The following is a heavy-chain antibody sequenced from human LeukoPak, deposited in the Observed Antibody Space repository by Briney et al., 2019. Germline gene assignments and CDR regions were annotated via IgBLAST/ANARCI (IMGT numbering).Heavy chain of an antibody. CDR3: ASARHGDSTWTY. D-gene: IGHD4-17*01. CDR2: IHFCTSEI. V-gene: IGHV5-51*01. CDR1: GKILMNYW. J-gene: IGHJ4*02. Sequence: GESLKISCQAFGKILMNYWIGWVRQIPGEGLEGEGVIHFCTSEIRYRPSFQGQVTISADKSNTTAYVQWSNLKASDSAMYYCASARHGDSTWTYWGQGTLVTVSS.